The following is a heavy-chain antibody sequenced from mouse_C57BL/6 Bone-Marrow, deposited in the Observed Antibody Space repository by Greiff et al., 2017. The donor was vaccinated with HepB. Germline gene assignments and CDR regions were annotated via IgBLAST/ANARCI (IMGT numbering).Heavy chain of an antibody. Sequence: VQLQQSGPELVKPGASVKISCKASGYAFSSSWMNWVKQRPGKGLEWIGRIYPGDGDTNYNGKFKGKATLTADKSSSTAYMQLSSLTSEYSAVYFCARRELRLLYFDYWGQGTTRTVSS. D-gene: IGHD3-2*02. CDR2: IYPGDGDT. J-gene: IGHJ2*01. V-gene: IGHV1-82*01. CDR1: GYAFSSSW. CDR3: ARRELRLLYFDY.